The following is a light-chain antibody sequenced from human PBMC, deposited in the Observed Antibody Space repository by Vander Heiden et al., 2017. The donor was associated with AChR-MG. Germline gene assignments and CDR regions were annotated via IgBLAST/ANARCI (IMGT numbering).Light chain of an antibody. CDR1: QSISSY. J-gene: IGKJ2*01. V-gene: IGKV1-39*01. CDR2: AAS. CDR3: QQSYSTPYT. Sequence: DIQLTQSLSSLSASVGDRVPITFRESQSISSYLDWYQQKPGKAPKLLIYAASSLQSGVPSRFSGSGSGTDFTLTISSLRPEDFATYYCQQSYSTPYTFGQGTKLEIK.